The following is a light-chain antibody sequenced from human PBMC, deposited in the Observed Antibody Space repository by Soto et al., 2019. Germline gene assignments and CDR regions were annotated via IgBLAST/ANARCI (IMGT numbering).Light chain of an antibody. J-gene: IGKJ1*01. Sequence: EIVLTQSPGTLSLSPGERATLSCRASQSVSRSYLAWYQQKPGQAPRLLIYGASSRATGIPDRFSGSGSGTDFTLTISRLEPEDFPVYYCQQYGSSPETFGQGTKVEIK. V-gene: IGKV3-20*01. CDR3: QQYGSSPET. CDR2: GAS. CDR1: QSVSRSY.